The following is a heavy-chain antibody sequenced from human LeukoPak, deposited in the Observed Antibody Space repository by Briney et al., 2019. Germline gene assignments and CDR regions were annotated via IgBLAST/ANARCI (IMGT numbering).Heavy chain of an antibody. Sequence: SETLSLTCTVSGGSISSGDYYWRWIRQPPGKGLEWIGYIYYSGSTYYNPSLKSRVTISVDTSKNQFSLKLSSVTAADTAVYYCARDRVYGDYVGSFDYWGQGTLVTVSS. J-gene: IGHJ4*02. V-gene: IGHV4-30-4*01. CDR2: IYYSGST. CDR1: GGSISSGDYY. CDR3: ARDRVYGDYVGSFDY. D-gene: IGHD4-17*01.